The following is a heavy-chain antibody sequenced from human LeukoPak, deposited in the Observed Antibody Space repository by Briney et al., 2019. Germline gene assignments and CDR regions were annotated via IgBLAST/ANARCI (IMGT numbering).Heavy chain of an antibody. J-gene: IGHJ4*02. CDR3: ARDERRPGGAGTSAYCFDY. CDR2: IKQDGSEK. D-gene: IGHD1-26*01. V-gene: IGHV3-7*03. Sequence: AGGSLRLSCAASGFTFSSYWMSWVRQAPGKGLEWVANIKQDGSEKYYVDSVKGRFTISRDNAKNSLYLQMNSLRAEDRAVYYCARDERRPGGAGTSAYCFDYWGQGTLVTVSS. CDR1: GFTFSSYW.